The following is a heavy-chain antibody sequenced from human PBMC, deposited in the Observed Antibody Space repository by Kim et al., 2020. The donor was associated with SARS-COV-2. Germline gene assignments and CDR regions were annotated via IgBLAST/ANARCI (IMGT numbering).Heavy chain of an antibody. V-gene: IGHV3-64D*09. J-gene: IGHJ4*01. CDR2: ISSNGGST. D-gene: IGHD3-9*01. CDR1: GFTFSSHG. CDR3: VKEHYDILTGQGFDY. Sequence: GGSLRLSCSASGFTFSSHGMHWVRQAPGKGLQYVSAISSNGGSTYYADSLKGRFTISRDNSKNTLYLQMSSLRAEDTAVYYCVKEHYDILTGQGFDYWG.